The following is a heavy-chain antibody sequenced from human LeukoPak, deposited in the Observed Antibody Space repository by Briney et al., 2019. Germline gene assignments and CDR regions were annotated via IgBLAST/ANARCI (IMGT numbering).Heavy chain of an antibody. CDR1: GFTFSSYS. Sequence: GGSLRLSCAASGFTFSSYSMNWVRQAPGKGREWVSYISSSSSTIYYADSVKGRFTISRDNAKNSLYLQMNSLRAEDTAVYYCARDVRRGAFDIWGQGTMVTVSS. D-gene: IGHD1-26*01. J-gene: IGHJ3*02. CDR2: ISSSSSTI. CDR3: ARDVRRGAFDI. V-gene: IGHV3-48*01.